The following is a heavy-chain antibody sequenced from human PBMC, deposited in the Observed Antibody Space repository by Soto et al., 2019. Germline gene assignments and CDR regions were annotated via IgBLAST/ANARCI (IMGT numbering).Heavy chain of an antibody. Sequence: PGESLKISCRGFGYTFNTYWIGWVRQMPGKGLEWMGVMSPGNSDIRYSPAFQGQVSVSADTSISTAYLQWSSLKTSDSGMYYCARSFFGSGSQVGFDYCGQGTLVTV. CDR2: MSPGNSDI. D-gene: IGHD3-10*01. CDR3: ARSFFGSGSQVGFDY. CDR1: GYTFNTYW. V-gene: IGHV5-51*01. J-gene: IGHJ4*02.